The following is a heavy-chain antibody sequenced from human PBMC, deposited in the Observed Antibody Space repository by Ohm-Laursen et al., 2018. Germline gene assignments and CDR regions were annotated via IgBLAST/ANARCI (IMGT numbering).Heavy chain of an antibody. CDR3: ARDVGATPHDAFDI. Sequence: SVKVSCKVSGYTFTGYYMHWVRQAPGQGLEWMGWTNPNSGGTNYAQKFQGRVTMTRDTSISTAYTELSRLRSDDAAVYYCARDVGATPHDAFDIWGQGTMVTVSS. CDR1: GYTFTGYY. D-gene: IGHD1-26*01. CDR2: TNPNSGGT. V-gene: IGHV1-2*02. J-gene: IGHJ3*02.